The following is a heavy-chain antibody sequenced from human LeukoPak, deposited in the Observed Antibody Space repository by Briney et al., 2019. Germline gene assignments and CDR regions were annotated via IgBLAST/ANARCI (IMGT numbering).Heavy chain of an antibody. J-gene: IGHJ5*02. Sequence: AGGSLRLSCAASGINFNTYAMHWVRQAPGKGLEWVSLISGDGDRTSYADSVKGRFTISRDNDKNSLYLQMNGLRIEDTALYYCAKDRGYEVVFDPWGQGTLVAVSS. CDR1: GINFNTYA. D-gene: IGHD5-12*01. CDR3: AKDRGYEVVFDP. V-gene: IGHV3-43*02. CDR2: ISGDGDRT.